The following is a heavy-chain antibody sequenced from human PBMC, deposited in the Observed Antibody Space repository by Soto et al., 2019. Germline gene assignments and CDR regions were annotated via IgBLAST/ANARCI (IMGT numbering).Heavy chain of an antibody. CDR1: GYTFTSYG. D-gene: IGHD2-15*01. V-gene: IGHV1-18*01. CDR3: ARVGYKDGCSGGSCYRKDYYYYYYMDV. J-gene: IGHJ6*03. CDR2: ISAYNGNT. Sequence: ASVKVSCKASGYTFTSYGISWVRQAPGQGLEWMGWISAYNGNTNYAQKLQGRVTMTTDTSTGTACMELRGLRSDDTAVYYCARVGYKDGCSGGSCYRKDYYYYYYMDVWGKGTTVTVSS.